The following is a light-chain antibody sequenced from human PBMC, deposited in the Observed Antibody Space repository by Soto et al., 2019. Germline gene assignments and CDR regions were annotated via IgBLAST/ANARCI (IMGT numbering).Light chain of an antibody. CDR3: QQYGSSGT. Sequence: EMVLTQSPVTLSLSPGERATLSCRASQTVSNNYLAWYQHKLGQTPRLLIYGASNRATGIPDRFSGSGSGTDFTLTISRLEPEDFAVYYCQQYGSSGTFGQGTKVDIK. CDR1: QTVSNNY. V-gene: IGKV3-20*01. J-gene: IGKJ1*01. CDR2: GAS.